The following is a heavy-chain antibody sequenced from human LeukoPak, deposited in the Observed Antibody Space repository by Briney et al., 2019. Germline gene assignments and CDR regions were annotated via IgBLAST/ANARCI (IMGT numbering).Heavy chain of an antibody. J-gene: IGHJ5*02. CDR3: ARDRGGVIRGVSWFDP. CDR1: GGSFSPYY. CDR2: INHSRST. Sequence: SETLSLTCAVYGGSFSPYYWSWIRQSPDKGLEWIGEINHSRSTNYNPSLKSRVTISVDTSKNHFSLKLSSVTAADTAVYYCARDRGGVIRGVSWFDPWGQGTLVTVSS. V-gene: IGHV4-34*01. D-gene: IGHD3-10*01.